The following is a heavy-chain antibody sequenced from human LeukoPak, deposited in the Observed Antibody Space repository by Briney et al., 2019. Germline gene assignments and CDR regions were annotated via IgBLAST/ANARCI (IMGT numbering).Heavy chain of an antibody. Sequence: GGSLRLSCAASGFTFSSYWMHWVRQAPGKGLEWVSAISGSGGSTYYADSVKGRFTISRDNSKNTLYLQMNSLRAEDTAVYYCAKGEKYGWYNWFDPWGQGTLVTVSS. D-gene: IGHD4-17*01. J-gene: IGHJ5*02. CDR2: ISGSGGST. CDR3: AKGEKYGWYNWFDP. CDR1: GFTFSSYW. V-gene: IGHV3-23*01.